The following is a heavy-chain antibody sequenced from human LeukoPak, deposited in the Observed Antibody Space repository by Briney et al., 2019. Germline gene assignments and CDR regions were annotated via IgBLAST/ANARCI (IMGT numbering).Heavy chain of an antibody. CDR3: ARAPVRGYSGYDKRWTDKYYYYMDV. V-gene: IGHV3-15*01. CDR1: GFTFSNAW. Sequence: GGSLRLSCAASGFTFSNAWMSWVRQAPGKGLEWVGRIKSKTDGGTTDYAAPVKGRFTISRDDSKNTLYLQMNSLRAEDTAVYYCARAPVRGYSGYDKRWTDKYYYYMDVWGKGTTDTVSS. D-gene: IGHD5-12*01. CDR2: IKSKTDGGTT. J-gene: IGHJ6*03.